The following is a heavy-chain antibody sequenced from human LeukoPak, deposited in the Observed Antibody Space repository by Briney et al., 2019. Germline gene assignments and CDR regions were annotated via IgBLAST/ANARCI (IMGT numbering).Heavy chain of an antibody. V-gene: IGHV4-38-2*02. Sequence: ASETLSLTCTVSGYSISSGYYWGWIRQPPGKGLEWIGSIYHSGSTYYNPSLKSRVTISVDTSKNQFSLKLSSVTAADTAGYYCAREVGARNWFDPWGQGTLVTVSS. J-gene: IGHJ5*02. CDR1: GYSISSGYY. CDR3: AREVGARNWFDP. D-gene: IGHD1-26*01. CDR2: IYHSGST.